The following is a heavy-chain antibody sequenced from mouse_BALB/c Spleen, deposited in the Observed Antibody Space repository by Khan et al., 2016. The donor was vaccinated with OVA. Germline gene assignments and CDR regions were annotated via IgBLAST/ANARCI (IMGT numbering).Heavy chain of an antibody. CDR3: ARNYYYDEGLAY. J-gene: IGHJ3*01. V-gene: IGHV2-2*02. CDR1: GFSLTSYG. Sequence: QVRLQQSGPGLVQSSQSLSITCTVSGFSLTSYGIHWVRQSPGKGLEWLGVIWSGGSTDYSAAFISRLSISKDNSKSQVFFKMNSLQANDTTIYYCARNYYYDEGLAYWGQGTLVTVSA. D-gene: IGHD2-4*01. CDR2: IWSGGST.